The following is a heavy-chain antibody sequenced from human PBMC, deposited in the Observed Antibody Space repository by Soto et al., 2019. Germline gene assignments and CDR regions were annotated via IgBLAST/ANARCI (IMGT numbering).Heavy chain of an antibody. CDR3: ARHHDS. J-gene: IGHJ4*02. V-gene: IGHV4-59*08. CDR1: GGSISSYY. CDR2: TYYSGTT. Sequence: QVQLQESGPGLVKPSETLSLTCTVSGGSISSYYWSWIRQPPGKGLEWSGYTYYSGTTNYNPSLQRXXTISVDTSKNQFSLKLSSVTAADTAVYYCARHHDSWGQGTLVTVSS.